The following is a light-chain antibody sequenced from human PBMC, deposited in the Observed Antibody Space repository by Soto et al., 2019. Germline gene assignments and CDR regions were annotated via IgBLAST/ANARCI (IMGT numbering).Light chain of an antibody. CDR3: FSYTSSGTYV. V-gene: IGLV2-14*01. CDR2: EVS. Sequence: QSVLTQPASVSGSPGQSITISCTGTSSDVGNYKYVSWYQQHPGKAPKLMIYEVSNRPSGVSNRFSGSKSGNTASLTISGLQAEDDTAYYCFSYTSSGTYVFGNVTKVTVL. J-gene: IGLJ1*01. CDR1: SSDVGNYKY.